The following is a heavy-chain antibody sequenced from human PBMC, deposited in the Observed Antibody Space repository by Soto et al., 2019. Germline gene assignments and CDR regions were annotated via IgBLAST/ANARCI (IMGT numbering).Heavy chain of an antibody. CDR2: ISGSGGST. V-gene: IGHV3-23*01. D-gene: IGHD4-17*01. J-gene: IGHJ6*03. CDR3: AKGRTTLRLYYMDV. Sequence: GESLKISCAASGFTFSSYAMSWVRQAPGKGLEWVSAISGSGGSTYYADSVKGRFTISRDNSKNTLYLQMNSLRAEDTAVYYCAKGRTTLRLYYMDVWGKGTTVTVSS. CDR1: GFTFSSYA.